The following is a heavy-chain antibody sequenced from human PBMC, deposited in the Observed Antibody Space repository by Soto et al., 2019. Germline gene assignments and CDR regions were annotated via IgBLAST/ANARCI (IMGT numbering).Heavy chain of an antibody. J-gene: IGHJ4*02. Sequence: ASVKVSCKASGYTFTSYGISWVRQAPGQGLEWMGWISAYNGNTNYAQKLQGRVTMTRDTSTSTAYMELSSLRSEDTAVYYCARDNPEMDFDYWGQGTLVTVSS. CDR2: ISAYNGNT. CDR1: GYTFTSYG. CDR3: ARDNPEMDFDY. V-gene: IGHV1-18*01.